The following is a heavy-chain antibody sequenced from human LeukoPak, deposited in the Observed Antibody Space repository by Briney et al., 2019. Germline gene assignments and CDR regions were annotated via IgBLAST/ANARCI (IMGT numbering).Heavy chain of an antibody. CDR2: INPNSGGT. Sequence: ASVKVSCKASGYPVTGYYMHWVRQAPGHGLEWMGRINPNSGGTDYAQKFQGRVTMTRDTSISTAYMELSRLRSDDTAVYYCARYSGSYSDAGAYFDYWGQGTLVTVPS. D-gene: IGHD1-26*01. CDR1: GYPVTGYY. CDR3: ARYSGSYSDAGAYFDY. V-gene: IGHV1-2*06. J-gene: IGHJ4*02.